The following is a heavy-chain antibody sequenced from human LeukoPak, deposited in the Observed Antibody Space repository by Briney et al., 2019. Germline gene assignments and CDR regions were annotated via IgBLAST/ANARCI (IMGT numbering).Heavy chain of an antibody. CDR1: GGAVSSSNYY. V-gene: IGHV4-61*01. J-gene: IGHJ4*02. D-gene: IGHD3-10*01. CDR3: AREGYYYGSGSYYNPWYFDY. Sequence: SETLSLACTVSGGAVSSSNYYWSWIRQSPGKGLEWVGFFSYNAHSDNNPSLKSRVTISIDTSRNQFSLRLTSVTAADTAIYYCAREGYYYGSGSYYNPWYFDYWGQGTLVTVSS. CDR2: FSYNAHS.